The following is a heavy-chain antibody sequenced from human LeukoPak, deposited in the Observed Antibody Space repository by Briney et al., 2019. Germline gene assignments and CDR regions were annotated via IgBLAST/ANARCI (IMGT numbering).Heavy chain of an antibody. J-gene: IGHJ6*03. V-gene: IGHV3-21*01. CDR2: ISSSSYYI. D-gene: IGHD2-2*01. CDR1: GFTFSSYS. CDR3: AREGCSSASCSSYYYMDV. Sequence: PGRSLRLSCAASGFTFSSYSMNWIRQAPGKGLEWVSSISSSSYYIYYADSVKGRFTISRDNAKNSLYLQMNSLRAEDTAVYYCAREGCSSASCSSYYYMDVWGKGTTVTVSS.